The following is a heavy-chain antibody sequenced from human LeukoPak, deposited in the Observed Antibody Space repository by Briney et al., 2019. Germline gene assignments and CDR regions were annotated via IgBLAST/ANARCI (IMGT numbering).Heavy chain of an antibody. V-gene: IGHV3-30*18. Sequence: PGKSLRLSCAASGFTVGNYGIHWVRQAPGKGLEWVAVISYDGSNKYYADSVKGRFTVSRDNSNTLYLQMNSLRAEDTAVYYCAKDERNWNYNLASQTYDWGQGTLVTVSS. CDR3: AKDERNWNYNLASQTYD. J-gene: IGHJ4*02. CDR2: ISYDGSNK. D-gene: IGHD1-7*01. CDR1: GFTVGNYG.